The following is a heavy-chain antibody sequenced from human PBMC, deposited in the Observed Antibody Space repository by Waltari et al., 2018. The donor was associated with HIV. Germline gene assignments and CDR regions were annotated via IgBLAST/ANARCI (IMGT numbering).Heavy chain of an antibody. CDR2: INTNTWNP. D-gene: IGHD3-22*01. V-gene: IGHV7-4-1*02. CDR3: ARGITMIVPDAFDI. Sequence: QVQLVQSGSELKKPGASLKVSCTASGYTFPIDAMIWVLQAPGQGLEWMGWINTNTWNPTYAQGFTGRFVFSLDTSVSTAYLQISSLKAEDTAVYYCARGITMIVPDAFDIWGQGTMVTVSS. J-gene: IGHJ3*02. CDR1: GYTFPIDA.